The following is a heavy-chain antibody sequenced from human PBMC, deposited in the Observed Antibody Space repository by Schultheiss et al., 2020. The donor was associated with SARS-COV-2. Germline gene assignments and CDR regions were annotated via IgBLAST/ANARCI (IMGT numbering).Heavy chain of an antibody. Sequence: GGSLRLSCAASGFTFSSYAMSWVRQAPGKGLEWVSSISSSSSYIYYADSVKGRFTISRDNAKNSLYLQMNSLRAEDTAVYYCARDRYCSSTSCPDAFDIWGQGTMVTVSS. CDR3: ARDRYCSSTSCPDAFDI. J-gene: IGHJ3*02. V-gene: IGHV3-21*01. D-gene: IGHD2-2*01. CDR2: ISSSSSYI. CDR1: GFTFSSYA.